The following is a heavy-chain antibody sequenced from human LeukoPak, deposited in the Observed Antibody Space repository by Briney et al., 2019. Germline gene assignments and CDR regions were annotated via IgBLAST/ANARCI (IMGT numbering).Heavy chain of an antibody. CDR1: GGSISSGGYY. J-gene: IGHJ4*02. CDR3: ARDLNGWVGFDY. V-gene: IGHV4-30-2*01. Sequence: SETLSLTCIVSGGSISSGGYYWSWIRQPPGKGLEWIGYIYHSGSTYYNPSLKSRVTISVDTSKNQFSLKLSSVTAGDTAVYYCARDLNGWVGFDYWGQGTLVTVSS. CDR2: IYHSGST. D-gene: IGHD1-26*01.